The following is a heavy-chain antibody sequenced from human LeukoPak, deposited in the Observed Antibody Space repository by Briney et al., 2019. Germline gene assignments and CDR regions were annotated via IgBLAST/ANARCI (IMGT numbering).Heavy chain of an antibody. CDR1: GGSISIYY. J-gene: IGHJ4*02. D-gene: IGHD2-8*02. CDR2: IYNSGST. V-gene: IGHV4-59*01. CDR3: ARARYLVA. Sequence: SETLSLTCSVSGGSISIYYWSWIRQPPGKGLEWIGYIYNSGSTNYNPSLKSRVTISVDTSKNQFSLKLSSVTAADTAVYYCARARYLVAWGQGTLVTVSS.